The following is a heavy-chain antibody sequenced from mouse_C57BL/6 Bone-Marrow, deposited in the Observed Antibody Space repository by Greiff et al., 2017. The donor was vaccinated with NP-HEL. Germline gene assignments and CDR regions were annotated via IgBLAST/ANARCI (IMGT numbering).Heavy chain of an antibody. V-gene: IGHV1-50*01. CDR1: GYTFTSYW. CDR2: LAPSDSYT. J-gene: IGHJ2*01. CDR3: ARGGRVFDY. Sequence: VQLQQPGAELVKPGASVKLSCKASGYTFTSYWMQWVKQRPGPGLEWIGELAPSDSYTNYNQKFKGKAQLPVDTASSTAYMQRSSLTSEDSAVYYCARGGRVFDYWGQGTTLTVSS.